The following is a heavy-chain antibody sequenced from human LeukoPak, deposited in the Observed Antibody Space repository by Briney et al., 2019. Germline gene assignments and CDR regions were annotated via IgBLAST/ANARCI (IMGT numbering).Heavy chain of an antibody. CDR2: ISYDGSNK. CDR1: GYIFSNYG. V-gene: IGHV3-30*03. CDR3: ARDSIAVAGLDY. J-gene: IGHJ4*02. D-gene: IGHD6-19*01. Sequence: GGSLRLSCVASGYIFSNYGMHWVRQAPGKGLEWVAVISYDGSNKFYADSVKGRFTISRDNSKNTLYLQMNSLRAEDTAVYYCARDSIAVAGLDYWGQGTLVTVSS.